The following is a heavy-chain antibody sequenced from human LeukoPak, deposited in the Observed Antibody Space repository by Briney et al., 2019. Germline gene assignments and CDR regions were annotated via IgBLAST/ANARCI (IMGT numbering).Heavy chain of an antibody. CDR1: GFTFRSYG. Sequence: RAGGSLRLSCAASGFTFRSYGMHWVRQAPGKGLEGVAVISYDGSNKYYADSVKGRFTISRDNSKNTLYLQMNSLRAEDTAVYYCAKDRDTAMVPLDYWGQGTLVTVSS. J-gene: IGHJ4*02. CDR2: ISYDGSNK. CDR3: AKDRDTAMVPLDY. D-gene: IGHD5-18*01. V-gene: IGHV3-30*18.